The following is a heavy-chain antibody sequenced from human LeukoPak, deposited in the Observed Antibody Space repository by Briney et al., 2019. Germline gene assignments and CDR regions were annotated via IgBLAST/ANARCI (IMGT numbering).Heavy chain of an antibody. CDR3: ARSGVPNGMDV. V-gene: IGHV3-74*01. CDR1: GFASSRHW. D-gene: IGHD2-8*01. J-gene: IGHJ6*02. Sequence: GGSLRLSCAASGFASSRHWMFWVRQAPGKGLVWVSRIDGDGSTTNYADSVKGRFTISRDNAKNTLYLQMNCLRGEDTAIYYCARSGVPNGMDVWGQGTTVTVSS. CDR2: IDGDGSTT.